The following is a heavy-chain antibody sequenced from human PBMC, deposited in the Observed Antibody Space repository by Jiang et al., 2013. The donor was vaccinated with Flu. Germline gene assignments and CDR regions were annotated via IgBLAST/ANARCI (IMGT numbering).Heavy chain of an antibody. D-gene: IGHD2-15*01. J-gene: IGHJ3*02. CDR1: TFSSNG. CDR2: ISGHNGNT. Sequence: TFSSNGISWVRQAPGQGPEWMGWISGHNGNTKYAQKFQGRVIMTTDTSTSTAYMEVRSLRSDDTAVYYCARGYCSGGTCYPAEAFDIWGQGTMVTVSS. CDR3: ARGYCSGGTCYPAEAFDI. V-gene: IGHV1-18*04.